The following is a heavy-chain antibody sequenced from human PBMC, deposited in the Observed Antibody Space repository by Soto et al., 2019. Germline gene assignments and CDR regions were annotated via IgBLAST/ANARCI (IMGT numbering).Heavy chain of an antibody. Sequence: ASVKVSCKASGYTFTSYGISWVRQAPGQGLEWMGWISAHNGNTNYAQKLQGRVTMTTDTSTSTAYMELRSLRSDDTAVYYCAREGLGYCSGGSCYKGNWFDPWGQGTLVTVSS. CDR1: GYTFTSYG. CDR2: ISAHNGNT. CDR3: AREGLGYCSGGSCYKGNWFDP. D-gene: IGHD2-15*01. V-gene: IGHV1-18*01. J-gene: IGHJ5*02.